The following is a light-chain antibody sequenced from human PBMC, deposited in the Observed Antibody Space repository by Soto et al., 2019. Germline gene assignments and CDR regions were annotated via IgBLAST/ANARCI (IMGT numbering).Light chain of an antibody. CDR1: QVIGSRY. CDR3: QQFGSSIPHT. J-gene: IGKJ2*01. CDR2: CAS. V-gene: IGKV3-20*01. Sequence: EIVITQSPGTLSLSPGERATISCRASQVIGSRYLAWYHQKSGQAPRLLIYCASSRATGIPDRFSGSGSGTDFTLTISRLEPEDFGVYYCQQFGSSIPHTFGHGTKREIK.